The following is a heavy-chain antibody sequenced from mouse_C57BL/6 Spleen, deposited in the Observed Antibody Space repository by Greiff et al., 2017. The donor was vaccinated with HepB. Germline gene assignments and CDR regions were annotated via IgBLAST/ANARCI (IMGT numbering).Heavy chain of an antibody. J-gene: IGHJ2*01. CDR1: GFTFSDYG. CDR2: ISSGSSTI. Sequence: EVQLQESGGGLVKPGGSLKLSCAASGFTFSDYGMHWVRQAPEKGLEWVAYISSGSSTIYYADTVKGRFTISRDNAKNTLFLQMTSLRSEDTAMYYGAREDSLYGNYGYFDYWGQGTTLTVSS. CDR3: AREDSLYGNYGYFDY. D-gene: IGHD2-1*01. V-gene: IGHV5-17*01.